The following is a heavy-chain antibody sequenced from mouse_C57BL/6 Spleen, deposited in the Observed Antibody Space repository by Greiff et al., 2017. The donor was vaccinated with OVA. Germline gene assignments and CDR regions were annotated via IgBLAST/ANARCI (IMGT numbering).Heavy chain of an antibody. D-gene: IGHD1-1*01. CDR3: ARDYYGSATTFFAY. J-gene: IGHJ3*01. V-gene: IGHV3-6*01. CDR1: GYSITSGYY. CDR2: ISYDGSN. Sequence: EVKLVESGPGLVKPSQSLSLTCSVTGYSITSGYYWNWIRQFPGNKLEWMGYISYDGSNNYNPSLKNRISITRDTSKNQFFLKLNSVTTEDTATYYCARDYYGSATTFFAYWGQGTLVTVSA.